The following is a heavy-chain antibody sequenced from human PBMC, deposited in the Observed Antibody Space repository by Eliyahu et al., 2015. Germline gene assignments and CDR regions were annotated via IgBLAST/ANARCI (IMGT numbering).Heavy chain of an antibody. CDR3: AKDYVGGDRGSDGRVLVN. D-gene: IGHD1-26*01. V-gene: IGHV3-23*01. CDR2: ISGSGRSI. J-gene: IGHJ4*02. CDR1: GFTFXNYA. Sequence: EVQLLESGGGLVQPGGSLRLSCAASGFTFXNYAMXWVRQAPGKGLEWXSTISGSGRSIYSADSVKGRFTISRDNSKNTLSLQMNSLRAEDTAVYYCAKDYVGGDRGSDGRVLVNWGQGTLVTVSS.